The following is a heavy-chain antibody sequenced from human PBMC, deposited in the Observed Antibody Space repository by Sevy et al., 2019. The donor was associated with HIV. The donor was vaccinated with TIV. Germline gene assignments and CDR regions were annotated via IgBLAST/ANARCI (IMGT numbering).Heavy chain of an antibody. J-gene: IGHJ3*02. CDR3: ARDIVVVPAAQGGNDAFDI. CDR1: GFTFSSYA. CDR2: ISYDGSNK. Sequence: GGSLRLSCAASGFTFSSYAMHWVRQAPGKGLEWVAVISYDGSNKYYADSVKGGFTISRDNSKNTLYLQMNSLRAEDTAVYYCARDIVVVPAAQGGNDAFDIWGQGTMVTVSS. D-gene: IGHD2-2*01. V-gene: IGHV3-30-3*01.